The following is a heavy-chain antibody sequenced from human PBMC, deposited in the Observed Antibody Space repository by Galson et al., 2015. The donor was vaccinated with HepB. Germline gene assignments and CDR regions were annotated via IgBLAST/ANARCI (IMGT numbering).Heavy chain of an antibody. CDR1: GFSLSTSGLC. J-gene: IGHJ4*02. D-gene: IGHD3-9*01. CDR3: ARTSYYDISTGSYPLDY. CDR2: IDWDDAK. Sequence: PALVKPTQTLTLTCTFSGFSLSTSGLCVSWIRQPPGKALEWLARIDWDDAKYYSTSLKTRLTISKDTSKNQVVLTMTNMDPVDTATYYCARTSYYDISTGSYPLDYWGQGTLVTVSS. V-gene: IGHV2-70*11.